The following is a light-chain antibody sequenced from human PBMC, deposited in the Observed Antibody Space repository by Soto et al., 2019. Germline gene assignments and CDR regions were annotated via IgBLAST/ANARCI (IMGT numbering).Light chain of an antibody. CDR1: SSDVGSYNL. CDR2: EVS. J-gene: IGLJ1*01. Sequence: QSALTQPVSVSGSPGQSITISCTGTSSDVGSYNLVSWYQQHPGKAPKLLIYEVSKRASGVSGRFSASKSGNTASLTFSRLQAEDEADYYCCSYAGTSTYVFGIGTKLTVL. CDR3: CSYAGTSTYV. V-gene: IGLV2-23*02.